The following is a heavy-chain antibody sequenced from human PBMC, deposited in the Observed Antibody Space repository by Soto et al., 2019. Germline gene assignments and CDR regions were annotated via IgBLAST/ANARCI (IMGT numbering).Heavy chain of an antibody. V-gene: IGHV1-18*01. CDR1: GYTFTSYG. CDR3: ARESSSSCHDY. J-gene: IGHJ4*02. CDR2: ISAYNGNT. Sequence: QVKLVQSGAEVKKPGASVKVSCKASGYTFTSYGISWVRQAPGQGLEWLGWISAYNGNTNYAQKPQGRVPMTTDTSTRAAYMELRSLRSDDTAVYYCARESSSSCHDYWGQGTLVTVSS. D-gene: IGHD6-13*01.